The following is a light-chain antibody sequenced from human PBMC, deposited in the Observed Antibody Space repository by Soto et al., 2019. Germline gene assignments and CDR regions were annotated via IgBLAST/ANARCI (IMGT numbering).Light chain of an antibody. CDR2: EVN. J-gene: IGLJ2*01. V-gene: IGLV2-8*01. Sequence: QSALTQPPSASGSPGQSVTISCTGTRSDVGDYNYVSWYQQHPDKAPKLIIYEVNNRPSGVPDRFSGSKSGNTASPSVSGLPALEAADYSYNSYAGSKNLVVFGGGTKLTVL. CDR1: RSDVGDYNY. CDR3: NSYAGSKNLVV.